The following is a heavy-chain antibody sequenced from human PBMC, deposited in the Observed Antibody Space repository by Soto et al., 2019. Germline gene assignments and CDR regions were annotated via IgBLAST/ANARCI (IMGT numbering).Heavy chain of an antibody. D-gene: IGHD3-3*01. V-gene: IGHV3-21*01. CDR3: ARDFYDFWSGYPSLDQMTKETDDYYYYYMDV. CDR1: GFTFSSYS. CDR2: ISSSSSYI. Sequence: GGSLRLSCAASGFTFSSYSMNWVRQAPGKGLEWVSSISSSSSYIYYADSVKGRFTISRDNAKNSLYLQMNSLRAEDTAVYYCARDFYDFWSGYPSLDQMTKETDDYYYYYMDVWGKGTTVTVSS. J-gene: IGHJ6*03.